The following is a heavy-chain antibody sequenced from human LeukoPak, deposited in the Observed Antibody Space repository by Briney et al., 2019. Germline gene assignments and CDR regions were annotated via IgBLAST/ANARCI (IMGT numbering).Heavy chain of an antibody. J-gene: IGHJ4*02. V-gene: IGHV3-15*01. D-gene: IGHD3-22*01. Sequence: PGGSLRLSCAASGFTFSNAWMSWVRQAPGKGLEWVGRIKSKTNGGTTDYAAPVKGRFTISRDDSKNTLYLQMNSLKTEDTAVYYCTTDWDFYDSSGFYYGFDSWGQGTLVTVSS. CDR1: GFTFSNAW. CDR3: TTDWDFYDSSGFYYGFDS. CDR2: IKSKTNGGTT.